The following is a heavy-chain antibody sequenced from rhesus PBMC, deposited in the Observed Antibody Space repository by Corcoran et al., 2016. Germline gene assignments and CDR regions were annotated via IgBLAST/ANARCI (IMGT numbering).Heavy chain of an antibody. CDR1: GDSIDRDFG. V-gene: IGHV4-127*01. J-gene: IGHJ6*01. D-gene: IGHD3-40*01. Sequence: QVQLPESGPGLVKPSETLPLTCVVSGDSIDRDFGRTGSRQFPEKGREGIGYLGGSSGRINYNPSLESRVTISKDTSKNEVSLKVKSVTAADTATYYCARVFYKTMYGYPCGVDSWGQGVVVTVSS. CDR3: ARVFYKTMYGYPCGVDS. CDR2: LGGSSGRI.